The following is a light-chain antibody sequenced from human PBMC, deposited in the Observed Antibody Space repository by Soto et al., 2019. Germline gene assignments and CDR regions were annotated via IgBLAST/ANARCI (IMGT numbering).Light chain of an antibody. CDR2: KAS. Sequence: DIQMTQSPSTLSASVGDRVTITCRASQSISSWLAWYQQKPGKAPNLLIYKASSLEGGVPSRFSGTGPGTEFTLTLNSLQPDDFATYYCQQDNSNPWTFGQGTKVEIK. J-gene: IGKJ1*01. V-gene: IGKV1-5*03. CDR3: QQDNSNPWT. CDR1: QSISSW.